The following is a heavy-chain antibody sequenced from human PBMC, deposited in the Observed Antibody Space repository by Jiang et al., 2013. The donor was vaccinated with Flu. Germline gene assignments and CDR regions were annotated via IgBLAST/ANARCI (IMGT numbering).Heavy chain of an antibody. CDR3: IYRSPFPVPTAPTPYRYFFDS. Sequence: KPTQTLTLTCTFSGFSLTTRGVGVGWIRQPPGGARRNGVAFINWNDDERYNPSLKTRLTITKDTSKGQVVLTLTNLDPVDTGTYFCIYRSPFPVPTAPTPYRYFFDSWGPGRLVTVSS. CDR1: GFSLTTRGVG. J-gene: IGHJ4*02. CDR2: INWNDDE. V-gene: IGHV2-5*04. D-gene: IGHD3-16*02.